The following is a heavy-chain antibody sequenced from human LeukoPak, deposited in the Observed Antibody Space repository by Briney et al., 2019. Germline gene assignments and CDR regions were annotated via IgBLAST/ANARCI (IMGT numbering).Heavy chain of an antibody. Sequence: ASVKVSCKASGNTFTSYYMHWVRQPPGQGLEWMGIISPIDGSTSYAQKFQGRVTMTRDMSTSTDYMELSSLRSEDTAVYYCARDNSMEDTAWWFDPWGQGTLVIVSS. V-gene: IGHV1-46*01. CDR2: ISPIDGST. CDR3: ARDNSMEDTAWWFDP. J-gene: IGHJ5*02. CDR1: GNTFTSYY. D-gene: IGHD1-1*01.